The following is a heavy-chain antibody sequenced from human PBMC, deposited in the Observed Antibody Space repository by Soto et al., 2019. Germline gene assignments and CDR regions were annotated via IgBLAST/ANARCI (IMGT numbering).Heavy chain of an antibody. D-gene: IGHD1-1*01. CDR2: IKSKTDGGTT. CDR1: GFTFSNAW. Sequence: GSLRLSCAASGFTFSNAWMSWVRQAPGKGLEWVGRIKSKTDGGTTDYAAPVKGRFTISRDDSKNTLYLQMNSLKTEDTAVYYCTTDWKIPRVSYYYYGMDVWGQGTTVTVSS. J-gene: IGHJ6*02. CDR3: TTDWKIPRVSYYYYGMDV. V-gene: IGHV3-15*01.